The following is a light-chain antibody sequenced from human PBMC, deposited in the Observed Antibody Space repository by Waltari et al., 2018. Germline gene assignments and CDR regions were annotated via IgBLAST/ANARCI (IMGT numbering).Light chain of an antibody. Sequence: SYVLTQPPSVSVAPGKTASITCGGNNIGSKSVHWYQRKAGQAPELVIFYNDDRPSGIPERFSGSNSGNTATLTISRVEAGDEVDYYCQVWDSSSDHVVFGGGTKLTVL. CDR2: YND. CDR3: QVWDSSSDHVV. CDR1: NIGSKS. J-gene: IGLJ2*01. V-gene: IGLV3-21*04.